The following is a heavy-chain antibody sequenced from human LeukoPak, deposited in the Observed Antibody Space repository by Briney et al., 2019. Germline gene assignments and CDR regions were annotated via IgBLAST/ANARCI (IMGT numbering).Heavy chain of an antibody. V-gene: IGHV3-30*02. CDR1: GFTFSSYG. J-gene: IGHJ4*02. CDR2: IRYDGSNK. Sequence: GGSLRLSCAASGFTFSSYGMHWVRQAPGKGLEWVAFIRYDGSNKYYADSVRGRFTISRDNSKNTLYLQMNSLRAEDTAVYYCAKPYNGDYPEVGYWGQGTLVTVSS. CDR3: AKPYNGDYPEVGY. D-gene: IGHD4-17*01.